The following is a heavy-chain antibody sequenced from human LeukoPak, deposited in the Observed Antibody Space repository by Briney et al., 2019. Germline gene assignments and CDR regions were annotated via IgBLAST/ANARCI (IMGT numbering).Heavy chain of an antibody. CDR2: IYYSGST. CDR1: GGSISSGGYY. V-gene: IGHV4-31*03. D-gene: IGHD2-8*01. J-gene: IGHJ4*02. Sequence: SETLSLTCTVSGGSISSGGYYWSWIRQHPGKGLEWIGYIYYSGSTYYNPSLKSRVTISVDTSKNQFSLKLSSVTAADTAVYYCARQMAALFDYWGQGTLVTVSS. CDR3: ARQMAALFDY.